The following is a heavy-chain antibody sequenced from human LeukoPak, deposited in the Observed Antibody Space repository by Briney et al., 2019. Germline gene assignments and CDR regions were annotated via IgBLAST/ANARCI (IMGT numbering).Heavy chain of an antibody. J-gene: IGHJ6*03. CDR1: GYSISSGYY. D-gene: IGHD2-2*01. Sequence: SETPSLTCAVSGYSISSGYYWGWIRQPPGKGLEWIGSIYHSGSTYYNPSLKSRVTISVDTSKNQFSLKLSSVTAADTAVYYCARLRSSTSFGYMDVWGKGTTVTVSS. V-gene: IGHV4-38-2*01. CDR2: IYHSGST. CDR3: ARLRSSTSFGYMDV.